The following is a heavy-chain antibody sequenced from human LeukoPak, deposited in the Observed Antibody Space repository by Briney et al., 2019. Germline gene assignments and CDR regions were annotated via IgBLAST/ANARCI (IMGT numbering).Heavy chain of an antibody. CDR1: GFTFSSYW. Sequence: GGSLRLSCAVSGFTFSSYWMHWVRQAPGKGLVWVSRINRNGSSTSYADSVKRRFTISRDNAKKSLYLQMNSLRAEDTAVYYCARDYYDSSGLDYWGQGTLVTVSS. CDR3: ARDYYDSSGLDY. V-gene: IGHV3-74*01. CDR2: INRNGSST. J-gene: IGHJ4*02. D-gene: IGHD3-22*01.